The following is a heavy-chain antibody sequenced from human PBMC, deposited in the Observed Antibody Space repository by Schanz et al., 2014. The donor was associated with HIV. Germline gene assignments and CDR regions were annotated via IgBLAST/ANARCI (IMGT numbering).Heavy chain of an antibody. V-gene: IGHV3-74*02. Sequence: EVQLLESGGGLVQPGGSLRLSCAASGFTFSSHWMHWVRQAPGKGLVWVSRINSNEGTTDYADSVKGRFTISRDNSKNTLYLQMNNLRAEDTAVYGCARQGLRFSFWLDYWGQGTPVTVS. CDR2: INSNEGTT. CDR3: ARQGLRFSFWLDY. J-gene: IGHJ4*02. CDR1: GFTFSSHW. D-gene: IGHD4-17*01.